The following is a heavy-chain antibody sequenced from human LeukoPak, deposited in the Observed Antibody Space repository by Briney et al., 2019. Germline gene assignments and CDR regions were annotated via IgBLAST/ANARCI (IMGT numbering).Heavy chain of an antibody. Sequence: GGSLRLSCAAPGFTFSSYAMSWVRQAPGKGLEWVSYISSSTSTIYYADSVKGRFTISRDNAKNSLYLQMNSLRAEDTAVYYCARDLEQWLSMWYYFDYWGQGTLVTVSS. V-gene: IGHV3-48*01. CDR2: ISSSTSTI. J-gene: IGHJ4*02. D-gene: IGHD6-19*01. CDR1: GFTFSSYA. CDR3: ARDLEQWLSMWYYFDY.